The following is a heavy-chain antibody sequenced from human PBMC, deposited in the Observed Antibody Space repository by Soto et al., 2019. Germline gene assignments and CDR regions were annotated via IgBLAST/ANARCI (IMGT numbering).Heavy chain of an antibody. CDR3: AKEKISTSCCNWFDP. Sequence: GGSLRLSCAASGFTFSNSWMHWVRQAPGKGLVWVSRIKSDGTYTNYADSVKGRFTISRDNSKNTLYLQMNSLRAEDTAVYYCAKEKISTSCCNWFDPWGQGTLVTVS. J-gene: IGHJ5*02. CDR1: GFTFSNSW. CDR2: IKSDGTYT. V-gene: IGHV3-74*01. D-gene: IGHD2-2*01.